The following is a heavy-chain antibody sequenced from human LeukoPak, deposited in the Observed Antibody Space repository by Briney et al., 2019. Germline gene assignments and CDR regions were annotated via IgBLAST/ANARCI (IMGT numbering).Heavy chain of an antibody. CDR2: IYYSGST. J-gene: IGHJ4*02. CDR3: ARHRFKGEPHYFDY. D-gene: IGHD3-16*01. Sequence: PGGSLRLSCAASGFTFSSYWMSWIRQPPGKGLEWIGYIYYSGSTNYNPSLKSRVTISVDTSKNQFSLKLSSVTAADTAVYYCARHRFKGEPHYFDYWGQGTLVTVSS. CDR1: GFTFSSYW. V-gene: IGHV4-59*08.